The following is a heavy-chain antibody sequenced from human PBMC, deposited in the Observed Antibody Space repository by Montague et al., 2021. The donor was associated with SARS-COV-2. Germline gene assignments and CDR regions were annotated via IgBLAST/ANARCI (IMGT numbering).Heavy chain of an antibody. Sequence: PAVAKPTQTLTLTCVFSGFSLNTDGVGVAWIRRPPGKALEWLALIYWDGDQRYSPSLKTRVTITKDTSRNRVVLTMTNLDPVDTATYYCARRYDFYRAEAFDVWGQGTMVTVSS. CDR3: ARRYDFYRAEAFDV. D-gene: IGHD3-3*01. V-gene: IGHV2-5*02. CDR2: IYWDGDQ. CDR1: GFSLNTDGVG. J-gene: IGHJ3*01.